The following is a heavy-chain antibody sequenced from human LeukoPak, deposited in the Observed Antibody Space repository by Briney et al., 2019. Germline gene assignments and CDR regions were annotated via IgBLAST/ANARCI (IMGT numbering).Heavy chain of an antibody. J-gene: IGHJ4*02. CDR1: GCSFSHYG. Sequence: PGRSLRLSCAASGCSFSHYGRRWVRQAPGAGLEWVAVIWSDASNTYYADSVKGRFTISRDNSGNTLYLQMSSLSAADTAVYYCAKDAARASAYSNSLYNWGQGTLVTVSS. D-gene: IGHD4-11*01. CDR2: IWSDASNT. V-gene: IGHV3-33*06. CDR3: AKDAARASAYSNSLYN.